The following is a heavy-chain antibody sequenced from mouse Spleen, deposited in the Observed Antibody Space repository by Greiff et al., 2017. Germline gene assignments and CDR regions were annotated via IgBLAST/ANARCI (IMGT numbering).Heavy chain of an antibody. CDR2: ISSGGSYT. V-gene: IGHV5-9*02. D-gene: IGHD1-1*01. J-gene: IGHJ4*01. CDR1: GFAFSSYD. Sequence: EVKVVESGGGLVKPGGSLKLSCAASGFAFSSYDMSWVRQTPEKRLEWVATISSGGSYTYYPDTVTGRFTISRDNAKNTLYLEMSSLRSEDTAMYYCARDTPITTVVARAMDYWGQGTSVTVSS. CDR3: ARDTPITTVVARAMDY.